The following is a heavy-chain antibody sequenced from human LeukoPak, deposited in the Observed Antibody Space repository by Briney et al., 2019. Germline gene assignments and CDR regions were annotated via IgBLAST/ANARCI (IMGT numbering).Heavy chain of an antibody. CDR1: GFTFSSYD. D-gene: IGHD3-10*01. Sequence: GGSLRLSCAASGFTFSSYDMHWVRQATGKGLEWVSAIGTDGDTFYPGSVKGRFTISRDNAENSLYLQMNSLRAEDTAVYYCARAKPKNMVRGLIMRRESRYYFDYWGQGTLVTVSS. CDR2: IGTDGDT. CDR3: ARAKPKNMVRGLIMRRESRYYFDY. V-gene: IGHV3-13*01. J-gene: IGHJ4*02.